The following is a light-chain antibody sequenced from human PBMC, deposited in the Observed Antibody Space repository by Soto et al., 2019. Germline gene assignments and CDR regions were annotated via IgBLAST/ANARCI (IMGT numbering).Light chain of an antibody. CDR2: DDS. V-gene: IGLV3-21*02. Sequence: SYELTQPPSVSVAPGQTARITCGGTNIGSKSVHWYQQKPRQAPVLGVYDDSDRPSGIPERFSGSNSGNTATLTISRVEAGDEADYYCQVWDSSSDHVVFGGGTKLTVL. CDR1: NIGSKS. J-gene: IGLJ2*01. CDR3: QVWDSSSDHVV.